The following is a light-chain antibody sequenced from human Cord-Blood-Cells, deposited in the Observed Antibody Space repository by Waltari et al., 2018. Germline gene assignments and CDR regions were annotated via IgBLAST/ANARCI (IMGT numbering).Light chain of an antibody. V-gene: IGKV1-39*01. Sequence: DIQLTQSPSSLSATVGDRVTITCRASQSISSYLHWYQQKPGKAPKLLIYAASSLQSGVPSRFSGSGSWTDFTLTISSLQPEDFATYYCQQSYSTPYTFGQGTKLEIK. CDR3: QQSYSTPYT. J-gene: IGKJ2*01. CDR2: AAS. CDR1: QSISSY.